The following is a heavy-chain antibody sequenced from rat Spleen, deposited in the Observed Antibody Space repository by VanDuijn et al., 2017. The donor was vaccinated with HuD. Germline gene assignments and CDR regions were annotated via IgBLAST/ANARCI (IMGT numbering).Heavy chain of an antibody. CDR2: ISSGGGNT. D-gene: IGHD2-1*01. J-gene: IGHJ2*01. Sequence: EVQLVESGGGLVQPGRSMKLSCAASGFTFSNYGMSWVRQAPTKGLEWVASISSGGGNTYYRDSVKGRFTISRDNAKSTLYLQMNSLRSEDTAAYYCARTTYDYFDYWGQGVMVTVSS. V-gene: IGHV5-25*01. CDR1: GFTFSNYG. CDR3: ARTTYDYFDY.